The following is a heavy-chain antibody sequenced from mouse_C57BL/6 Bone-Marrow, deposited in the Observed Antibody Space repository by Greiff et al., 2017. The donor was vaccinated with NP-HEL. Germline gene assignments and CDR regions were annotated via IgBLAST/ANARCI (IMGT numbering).Heavy chain of an antibody. CDR3: ARDPAPPVLYAMDY. V-gene: IGHV5-4*01. D-gene: IGHD3-1*01. Sequence: EVKVVESGGGLVKPGGSLKLSCAASGFTFSSYAMSWVRQTPEKRLEWVATISDGGSYTYYTDNVKGRFTISRDNAKNNLYLQMSHLKSEDTAMYYCARDPAPPVLYAMDYWGQGTSVTVSS. CDR2: ISDGGSYT. CDR1: GFTFSSYA. J-gene: IGHJ4*01.